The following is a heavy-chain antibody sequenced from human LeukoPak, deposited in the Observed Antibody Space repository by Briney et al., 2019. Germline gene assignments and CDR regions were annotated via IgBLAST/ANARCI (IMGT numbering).Heavy chain of an antibody. CDR3: ASGFSSSPYFDY. Sequence: GGSLRPSCAASGFTFSTYYMNWVRQAPGKGLEWVSFITGSSSYIYYTDSVKGRFTISRDNAKNSLFLQMNNLRDEDTAVYYCASGFSSSPYFDYWGQGTLVTVSS. CDR1: GFTFSTYY. V-gene: IGHV3-21*01. J-gene: IGHJ4*02. CDR2: ITGSSSYI. D-gene: IGHD6-6*01.